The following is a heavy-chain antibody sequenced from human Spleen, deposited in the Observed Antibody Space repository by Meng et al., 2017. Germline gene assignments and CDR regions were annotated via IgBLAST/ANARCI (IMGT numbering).Heavy chain of an antibody. CDR3: AAAWELLPPGY. CDR2: TSRDGSDT. J-gene: IGHJ4*02. D-gene: IGHD1-26*01. Sequence: VQLVESGGGVVQPGRSLRLSCAASGFIFSSYAMTWVRQAPGKGLVWVSRTSRDGSDTVYADSVKGRFTMSRDNAKNTLYLQMNSLRAEDTAVYYCAAAWELLPPGYWGQGTLVTVSS. V-gene: IGHV3-74*02. CDR1: GFIFSSYA.